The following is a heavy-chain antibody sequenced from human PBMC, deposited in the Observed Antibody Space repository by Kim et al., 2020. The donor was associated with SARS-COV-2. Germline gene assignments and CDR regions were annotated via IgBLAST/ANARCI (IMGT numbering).Heavy chain of an antibody. CDR1: GGSLSSTSYY. J-gene: IGHJ4*02. D-gene: IGHD1-26*01. CDR2: IYFNGIT. Sequence: SETLSLTCSVSGGSLSSTSYYWGWIRRAPGAGLEWLGTIYFNGITYYNPSLNSRVTMSVDTSKNDFSLKLSSVTAADTAGYYCAREGRGATAFDYCGQGT. CDR3: AREGRGATAFDY. V-gene: IGHV4-39*07.